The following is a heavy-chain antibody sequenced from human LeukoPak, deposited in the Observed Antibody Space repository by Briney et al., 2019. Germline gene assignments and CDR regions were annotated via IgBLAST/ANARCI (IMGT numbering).Heavy chain of an antibody. V-gene: IGHV4-39*07. CDR1: GGSISSTFYY. Sequence: PSETLSLTCTVSGGSISSTFYYWGWVRQPPGKGLEWIATIHYSGSTYYNPSLKSRVTISVDTSKNQFSLKLSSVTAADTAVYYCARSGIAAAGYYYYGLDVWGQGTTVTVSS. CDR2: IHYSGST. J-gene: IGHJ6*02. D-gene: IGHD6-13*01. CDR3: ARSGIAAAGYYYYGLDV.